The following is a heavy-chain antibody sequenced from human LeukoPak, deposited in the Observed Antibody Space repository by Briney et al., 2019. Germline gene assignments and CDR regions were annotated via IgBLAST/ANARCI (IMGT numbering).Heavy chain of an antibody. CDR2: IYYSGST. D-gene: IGHD2-15*01. J-gene: IGHJ5*02. CDR3: ARGGVVAATHFGWFDP. V-gene: IGHV4-59*01. CDR1: GGSISSYY. Sequence: KPSETLSLTCTVSGGSISSYYWSWIRQPPGKGLEWIGYIYYSGSTNYNPPLKSRVTISVDTSKNQFSLKLSSVTAADTAVYYCARGGVVAATHFGWFDPWGQGTLVNVSS.